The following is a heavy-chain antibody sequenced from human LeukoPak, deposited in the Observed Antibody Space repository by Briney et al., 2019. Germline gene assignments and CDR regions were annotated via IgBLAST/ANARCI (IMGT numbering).Heavy chain of an antibody. V-gene: IGHV3-74*01. J-gene: IGHJ5*02. CDR3: AKDLGWFDP. CDR1: GFTFSTYW. CDR2: INPDGTTT. D-gene: IGHD3-16*01. Sequence: GGSLRLSCAASGFTFSTYWMHWVRQAPGKGLVWVSRINPDGTTTSYADSVKGRFTISRDNAKDTVYLQMNSLRAEDTAVYYCAKDLGWFDPWGQGTLVTVSS.